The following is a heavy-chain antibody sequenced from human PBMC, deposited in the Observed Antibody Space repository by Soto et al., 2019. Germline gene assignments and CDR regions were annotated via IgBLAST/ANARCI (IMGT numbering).Heavy chain of an antibody. CDR3: ARGSTDSYPGSRIFDF. J-gene: IGHJ4*02. V-gene: IGHV3-23*01. Sequence: EVQLLESGGALVQPGGSLRLSCAASGFTFSNYAMSWVRQAPGKGLEWVSGIGSSGVSTYYADSVKGRFTISRDNSKNTLFLQVNSLRAEDTAVYYCARGSTDSYPGSRIFDFWGRGTLVTVSS. CDR1: GFTFSNYA. D-gene: IGHD3-10*01. CDR2: IGSSGVST.